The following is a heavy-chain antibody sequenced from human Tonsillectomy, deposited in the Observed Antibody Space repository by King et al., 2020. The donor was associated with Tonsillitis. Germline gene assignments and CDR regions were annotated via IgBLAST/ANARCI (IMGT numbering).Heavy chain of an antibody. CDR2: MNPNSGNT. CDR3: ASGHRYCSSTSCYYWFAP. Sequence: QLVQSGAEVKKPGASVKVSCKASGYTFTSYDINWVRQATGQGLEWMGWMNPNSGNTGYAQKFQGRVTMTRNTSISTAYMELSSLRSEDTAVYYCASGHRYCSSTSCYYWFAPWGKGTLVTVSS. J-gene: IGHJ5*02. CDR1: GYTFTSYD. V-gene: IGHV1-8*01. D-gene: IGHD2-2*01.